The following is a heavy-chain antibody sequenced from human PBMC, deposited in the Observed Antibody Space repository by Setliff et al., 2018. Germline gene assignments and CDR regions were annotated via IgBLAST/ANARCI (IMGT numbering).Heavy chain of an antibody. V-gene: IGHV1-3*01. D-gene: IGHD3-3*01. CDR2: INAGSGDT. Sequence: ASVKVSCKASGYTATTNALHWVRQAPGQRLEWTGWINAGSGDTGYSQIFQARVTITRDTYTNTAYMELTSLRSEDTAVYFCARGIMIFGVDIIGYYFDHWGPGTLVTVSS. CDR1: GYTATTNA. J-gene: IGHJ4*02. CDR3: ARGIMIFGVDIIGYYFDH.